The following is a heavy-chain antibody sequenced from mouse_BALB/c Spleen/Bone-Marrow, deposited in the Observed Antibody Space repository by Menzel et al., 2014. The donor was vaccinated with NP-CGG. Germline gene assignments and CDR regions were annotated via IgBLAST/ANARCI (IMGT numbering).Heavy chain of an antibody. V-gene: IGHV2-5*01. CDR1: GFSLTRNG. D-gene: IGHD1-1*01. CDR2: IWRGGST. CDR3: AKGGITTVWYFDV. J-gene: IGHJ1*01. Sequence: VKLMESGPGLVQPSQRLSITCTVSGFSLTRNGVHWVRQSPGKGLEWLGVIWRGGSTDYNEAFMSRLSITKDNSKSQVFFKMNSLQGDDTAIYYCAKGGITTVWYFDVWGAGTTVTVSS.